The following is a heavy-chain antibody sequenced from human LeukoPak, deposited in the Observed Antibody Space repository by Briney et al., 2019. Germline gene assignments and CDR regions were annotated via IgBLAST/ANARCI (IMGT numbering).Heavy chain of an antibody. V-gene: IGHV3-21*01. Sequence: GGSLRLSCAASGFTFSSYTMNWVRQAPGKGLEWVSSITSSSSYIYYADSVKGRFTISRDNAKNSLYLQMNSLRAEDTAVYYCAREPLTTVTNFDYWGQGTLVTVSS. CDR2: ITSSSSYI. CDR1: GFTFSSYT. D-gene: IGHD4-17*01. J-gene: IGHJ4*02. CDR3: AREPLTTVTNFDY.